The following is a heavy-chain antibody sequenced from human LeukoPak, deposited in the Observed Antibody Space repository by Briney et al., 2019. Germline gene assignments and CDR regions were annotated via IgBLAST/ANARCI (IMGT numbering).Heavy chain of an antibody. CDR2: ISYSGST. J-gene: IGHJ4*02. CDR3: ARTTTSFDD. V-gene: IGHV4-59*01. D-gene: IGHD1-26*01. Sequence: SETLPLTCTVSGGSISSYYWSWIRQPPGKGLEWIGYISYSGSTNYNPSLKSRVTISLDTSKNQFSLNLSSVTAADTAVYYCARTTTSFDDWGQGTLVTVSS. CDR1: GGSISSYY.